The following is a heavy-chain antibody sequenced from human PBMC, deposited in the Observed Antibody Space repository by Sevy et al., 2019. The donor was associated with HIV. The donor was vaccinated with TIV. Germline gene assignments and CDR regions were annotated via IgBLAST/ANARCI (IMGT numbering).Heavy chain of an antibody. CDR3: ARDHGHGGWLVDY. J-gene: IGHJ4*02. CDR2: IYKSGRT. Sequence: SENLSLTCTVSGGSVSSGSYYWTWIRQPPGKGLEWIGYIYKSGRTNYNPSLKSRVTISVDTSKNQFTLKLSSVTAADTAVYYCARDHGHGGWLVDYWGQGTLVTVSS. V-gene: IGHV4-61*01. CDR1: GGSVSSGSYY. D-gene: IGHD6-19*01.